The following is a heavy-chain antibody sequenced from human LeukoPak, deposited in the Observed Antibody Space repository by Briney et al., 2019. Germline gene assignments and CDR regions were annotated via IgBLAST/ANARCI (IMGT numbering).Heavy chain of an antibody. J-gene: IGHJ4*02. CDR3: ARLYSSSGKQLDY. CDR1: GSIFSSYW. Sequence: GESLKISCKGSGSIFSSYWIGWVRQLPGKGLEWMGIIYPGDSDTRYSPSFQGRVTISAAKSISTAYLQWSSLQASDTAMYYCARLYSSSGKQLDYWGQGTLVTVSS. V-gene: IGHV5-51*01. CDR2: IYPGDSDT. D-gene: IGHD6-13*01.